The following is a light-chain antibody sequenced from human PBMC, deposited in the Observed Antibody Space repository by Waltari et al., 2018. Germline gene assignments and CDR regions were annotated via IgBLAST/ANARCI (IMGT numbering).Light chain of an antibody. J-gene: IGLJ2*01. CDR3: QSVDDSGNNVL. V-gene: IGLV3-25*03. CDR1: ELTDKY. CDR2: RNT. Sequence: SPGLTQPPSVSVSPGQTAMITCSGSELTDKYIYWFQQKSGQAPVVVIRRNTGRPSGIPERFSASDSGTTGTLVISGVEAEDEADYYCQSVDDSGNNVLFGGGTKLTVL.